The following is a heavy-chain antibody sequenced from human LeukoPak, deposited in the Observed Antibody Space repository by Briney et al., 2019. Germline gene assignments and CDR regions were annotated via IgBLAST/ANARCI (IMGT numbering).Heavy chain of an antibody. Sequence: GGSLRLSCAASGFTFSNSGMSWVRQAPGKGLEWVSAISTDAGETHYADSVKGRFTISRDNSKNTVSLQMSSLRAEDTALYYCAKESGNGYGSGPFDYWGQGTLVTVSS. CDR2: ISTDAGET. D-gene: IGHD3-10*01. V-gene: IGHV3-23*01. CDR1: GFTFSNSG. J-gene: IGHJ4*02. CDR3: AKESGNGYGSGPFDY.